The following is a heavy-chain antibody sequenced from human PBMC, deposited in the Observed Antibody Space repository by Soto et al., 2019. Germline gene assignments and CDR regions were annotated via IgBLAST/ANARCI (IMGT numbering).Heavy chain of an antibody. J-gene: IGHJ4*02. CDR1: GFTFTSSA. CDR2: IVVGSGNT. CDR3: AASFVYCSGGSCYVDY. V-gene: IGHV1-58*02. D-gene: IGHD2-15*01. Sequence: KVSCKASGFTFTSSAMQWVRQARGQRLEWIGWIVVGSGNTNYAQKFQERVTITRDMSTSTAYMELSSLRSEDTAVYYCAASFVYCSGGSCYVDYWGQGTLVTVSS.